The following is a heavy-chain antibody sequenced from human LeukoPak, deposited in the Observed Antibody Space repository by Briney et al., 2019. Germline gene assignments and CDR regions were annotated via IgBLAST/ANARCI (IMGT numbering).Heavy chain of an antibody. CDR3: AKDNGALVVVPAANFDY. Sequence: PGRSLRLSCAASGFTFSSYGMHWVRQAPGKGLEWVAVISYDGSNKYYADSVKGRFTISRDNSKNTLYLQMNSLRAEDTAVYYCAKDNGALVVVPAANFDYWGQGTLATVSS. V-gene: IGHV3-30*18. CDR2: ISYDGSNK. J-gene: IGHJ4*02. CDR1: GFTFSSYG. D-gene: IGHD2-2*01.